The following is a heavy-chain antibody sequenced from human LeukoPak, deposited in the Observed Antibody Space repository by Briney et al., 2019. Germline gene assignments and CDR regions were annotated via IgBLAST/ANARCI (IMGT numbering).Heavy chain of an antibody. CDR2: IYYSGST. CDR1: GGSISSYY. D-gene: IGHD3-3*01. J-gene: IGHJ6*02. Sequence: SETLSLTCAVSGGSISSYYRSWIRQPPGKGLEWIGSIYYSGSTYYNPSLKSRVTISVDTSKNQFSLKLSSVTAADTAVYYCARHPPITIFGVPKDYYYYYGMDVWGQGTTVTVSS. V-gene: IGHV4-39*01. CDR3: ARHPPITIFGVPKDYYYYYGMDV.